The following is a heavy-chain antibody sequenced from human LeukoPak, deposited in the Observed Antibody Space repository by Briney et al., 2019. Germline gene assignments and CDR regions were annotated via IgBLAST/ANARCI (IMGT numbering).Heavy chain of an antibody. CDR2: IYRSGST. D-gene: IGHD2/OR15-2a*01. V-gene: IGHV4-38-2*02. CDR3: ARGNSRGDHYYLDV. Sequence: SETLSLTCTVSGYSISSGYYWDWIRQPPGKGLEWIGTIYRSGSTYYNPSLNSRVTISVDTSKNQFSLKVSSVTAADTAVYYCARGNSRGDHYYLDVWGKGTTVTVSS. J-gene: IGHJ6*03. CDR1: GYSISSGYY.